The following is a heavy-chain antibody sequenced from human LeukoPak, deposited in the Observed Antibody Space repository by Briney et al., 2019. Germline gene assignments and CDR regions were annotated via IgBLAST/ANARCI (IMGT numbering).Heavy chain of an antibody. CDR2: ISAYNGNT. J-gene: IGHJ4*02. Sequence: ASVKVSCKASGYTFTSYGISWVRQAPGQGLEWMGWISAYNGNTNYAQKLQGRVTMTTDTSTSTAYMELRSLRSDDTAVYYCAREEDSSGYLLPRFDYWGQGTLVTVSS. CDR1: GYTFTSYG. V-gene: IGHV1-18*01. CDR3: AREEDSSGYLLPRFDY. D-gene: IGHD3-22*01.